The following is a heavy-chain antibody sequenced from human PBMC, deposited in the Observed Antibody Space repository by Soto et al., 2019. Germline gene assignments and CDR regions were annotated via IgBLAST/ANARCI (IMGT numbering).Heavy chain of an antibody. CDR2: SNHSGST. CDR3: ASLLPTLGGSSTESFAY. V-gene: IGHV4-34*01. J-gene: IGHJ4*02. D-gene: IGHD2-15*01. CDR1: GGSCSDSY. Sequence: SETLSLTCAVYGGSCSDSYWRRLRQPSGEGLEWIGESNHSGSTNYNPSLKSRVTISVDTSKNQFSLKLSFVTAADTAVYYCASLLPTLGGSSTESFAYWGQGTLVTVSS.